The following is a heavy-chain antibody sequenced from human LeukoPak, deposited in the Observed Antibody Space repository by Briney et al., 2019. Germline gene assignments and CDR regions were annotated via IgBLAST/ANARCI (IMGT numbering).Heavy chain of an antibody. D-gene: IGHD5-12*01. J-gene: IGHJ4*01. CDR2: TNPNSGGT. CDR1: GYTFTGYS. CDR3: ARGDGATSNPYFDY. Sequence: AAVKVSCKASGYTFTGYSIHWVRQAPGQRLEWMGWTNPNSGGTNYAHKFQGRVTMTRDTSISTAYMELSRLRSDDTAVYYCARGDGATSNPYFDYWGQGTLVTVSS. V-gene: IGHV1-2*02.